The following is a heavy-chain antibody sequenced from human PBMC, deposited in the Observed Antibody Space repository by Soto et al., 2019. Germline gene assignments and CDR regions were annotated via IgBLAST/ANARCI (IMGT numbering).Heavy chain of an antibody. CDR1: GFTFSSYW. Sequence: GGSLRLSCAASGFTFSSYWMHWVRQAPGKGLVWVSRINSDGSSTSYAESVKGRFTISRDNAKNTLYMQMNSLRAEDTAVYYCANIPMGSSWCYYYGMDVWGQGTTVTVSS. V-gene: IGHV3-74*01. CDR2: INSDGSST. CDR3: ANIPMGSSWCYYYGMDV. D-gene: IGHD6-13*01. J-gene: IGHJ6*02.